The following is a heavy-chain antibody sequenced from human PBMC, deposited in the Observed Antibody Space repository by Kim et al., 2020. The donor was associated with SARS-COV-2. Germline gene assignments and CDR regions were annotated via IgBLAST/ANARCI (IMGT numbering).Heavy chain of an antibody. CDR2: IFYSGST. CDR3: ARNARRYFGSVDSFNV. D-gene: IGHD1-20*01. CDR1: GDSITSVGFY. V-gene: IGHV4-31*03. Sequence: SETLSLTCTVSGDSITSVGFYWSWLRQYPGKGPEWIGYIFYSGSTSYTPSLKSRIAISREKSKNQFSLRLISVTAADTAIYYCARNARRYFGSVDSFNV. J-gene: IGHJ3*01.